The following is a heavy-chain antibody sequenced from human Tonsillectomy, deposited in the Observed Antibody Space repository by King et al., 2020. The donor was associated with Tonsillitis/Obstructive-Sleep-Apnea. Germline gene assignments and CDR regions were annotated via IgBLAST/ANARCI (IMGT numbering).Heavy chain of an antibody. D-gene: IGHD3/OR15-3a*01. V-gene: IGHV4-34*01. CDR1: GGSFGGYY. CDR2: INHSGST. CDR3: ARPSHGLP. J-gene: IGHJ5*02. Sequence: VQLQQWGAGLLKPSETLSLTCAVYGGSFGGYYWSWIRQPPGKGLEWIGEINHSGSTNYNPSLKSRVTISVDTSKNQFSLKLRSVTAADTAVYYSARPSHGLPWGQGTLVTVSS.